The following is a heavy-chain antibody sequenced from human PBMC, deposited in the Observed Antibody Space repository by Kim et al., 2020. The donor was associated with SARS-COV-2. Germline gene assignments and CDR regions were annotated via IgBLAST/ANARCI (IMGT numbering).Heavy chain of an antibody. J-gene: IGHJ4*02. D-gene: IGHD6-19*01. Sequence: GVSLRLSCAASGFTFSSYEMNWVRQAPGKGLEWVSYISSSGSTIYYADSVKGRFTISRDNAKNSLYLQMNSLRAEDTAVYYCARDLSIAVAGIDYWGQGTLVTVSS. CDR1: GFTFSSYE. CDR3: ARDLSIAVAGIDY. CDR2: ISSSGSTI. V-gene: IGHV3-48*03.